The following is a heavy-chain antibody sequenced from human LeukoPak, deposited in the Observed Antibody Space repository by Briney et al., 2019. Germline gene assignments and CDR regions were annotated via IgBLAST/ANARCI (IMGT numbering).Heavy chain of an antibody. CDR3: AREDLYNYPLDF. CDR2: INPNSGDT. J-gene: IGHJ1*01. CDR1: GYTFTDYY. D-gene: IGHD5-24*01. Sequence: GASVKVSCRSSGYTFTDYYLHWVRQAPGQGPEWLGWINPNSGDTNFAQKFQGRVTMTRDTSINTAYMELSGLRSDDTAVYYCAREDLYNYPLDFWGQGTLVTVSS. V-gene: IGHV1-2*02.